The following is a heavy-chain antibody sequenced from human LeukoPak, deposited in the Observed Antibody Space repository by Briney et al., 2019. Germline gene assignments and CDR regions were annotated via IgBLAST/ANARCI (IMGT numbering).Heavy chain of an antibody. J-gene: IGHJ4*02. CDR1: GYTFTSYY. Sequence: ASVKVSCKASGYTFTSYYMHWVRQAPGQGLEWMGWISAYNGNTNYAQKLQGRVTMTTDTSTSTAYMELRSLRSDDTAVYYCARDNEYQLPHGDYWGQGTLVTVSS. V-gene: IGHV1-18*04. CDR2: ISAYNGNT. CDR3: ARDNEYQLPHGDY. D-gene: IGHD2-2*01.